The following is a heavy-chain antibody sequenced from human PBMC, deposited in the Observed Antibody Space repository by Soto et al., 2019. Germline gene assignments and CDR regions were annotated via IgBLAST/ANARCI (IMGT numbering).Heavy chain of an antibody. CDR1: GGSMSEYF. D-gene: IGHD3-22*01. V-gene: IGHV4-59*01. CDR3: ARDYCYDSTWFDP. CDR2: IYYLGST. Sequence: PSETLSLTCSVSGGSMSEYFWSWIRQSPGKGLEWIGYIYYLGSTDYNPSLKSRVTISVDTSKNQFSLKLSSVTAADTAVYYCARDYCYDSTWFDPWGQGTLVTVSS. J-gene: IGHJ5*02.